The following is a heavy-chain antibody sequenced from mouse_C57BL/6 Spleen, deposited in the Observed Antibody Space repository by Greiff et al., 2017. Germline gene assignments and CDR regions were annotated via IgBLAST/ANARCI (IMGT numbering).Heavy chain of an antibody. CDR3: AREAYYGNFPYYFDY. CDR2: IYPGSGST. V-gene: IGHV1-55*01. J-gene: IGHJ2*01. Sequence: QVQLQQSGAELVKPGASVKMSCKASGYTFTSYWITWVKQRPGQGLEWIGDIYPGSGSTNYNEKFKSKATLTVDTSSSTAYMQLSSLTSEDSAVYYCAREAYYGNFPYYFDYWGQGTTLTVSS. D-gene: IGHD2-10*01. CDR1: GYTFTSYW.